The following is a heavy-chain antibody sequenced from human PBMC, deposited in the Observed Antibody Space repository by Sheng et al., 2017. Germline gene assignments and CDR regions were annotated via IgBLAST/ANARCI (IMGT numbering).Heavy chain of an antibody. J-gene: IGHJ4*02. CDR2: IYYSGST. V-gene: IGHV4-39*07. Sequence: QLQLQESGPGLVKPSETLSLTCTVSGGSISSSSYYWGWIRQPPGKGLEWIGSIYYSGSTYYNPSLKSRVTISVDTSKNQFSLKLSSVTAADTAVYYCARGLGYCSGGSCYAYYFDYWGQGTLVTVSS. CDR3: ARGLGYCSGGSCYAYYFDY. CDR1: GGSISSSSYY. D-gene: IGHD2-15*01.